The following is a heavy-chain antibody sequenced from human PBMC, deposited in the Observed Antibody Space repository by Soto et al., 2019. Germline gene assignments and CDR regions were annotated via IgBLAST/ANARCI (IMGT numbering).Heavy chain of an antibody. CDR1: GFTFSIYT. J-gene: IGHJ4*02. D-gene: IGHD6-19*01. Sequence: GGSLRLSCAASGFTFSIYTLHWVRQAPGKGLEWVAVISYDGSKKYYADSVKGRFTISRDNSRNTLYLQMNSLRVEDTAVYYCARDRGGIQWLVNYFDNWGQGTLVTVSS. CDR2: ISYDGSKK. V-gene: IGHV3-30-3*01. CDR3: ARDRGGIQWLVNYFDN.